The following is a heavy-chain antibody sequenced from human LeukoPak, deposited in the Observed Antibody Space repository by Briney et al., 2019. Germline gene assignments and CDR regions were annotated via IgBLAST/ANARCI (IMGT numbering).Heavy chain of an antibody. Sequence: GGSLRLSCAASGFTFSNYAMNWVRQAPGKGREWVSVITSGCSTYYADSVKGRFTISRDNSKNTLYLQMNSLRAEDTAVYYCAKRLPVVGDRNRAFDYWGQGTLVTVSS. V-gene: IGHV3-23*01. J-gene: IGHJ4*02. CDR3: AKRLPVVGDRNRAFDY. D-gene: IGHD2-21*02. CDR1: GFTFSNYA. CDR2: ITSGCST.